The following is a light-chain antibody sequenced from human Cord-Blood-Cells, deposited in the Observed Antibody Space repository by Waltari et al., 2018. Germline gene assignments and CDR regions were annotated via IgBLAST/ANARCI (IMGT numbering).Light chain of an antibody. J-gene: IGLJ3*02. Sequence: QSVLTQPPSASGTPGQRLTLSCPGSSSTIGSNYVYSYQQLPGTAPKLLIYRNNQRPSGVPDRFSGSKSGTSASLAISGLRSEDEADYYCAAWDDSLSGPVFGGGTKLTVL. CDR2: RNN. V-gene: IGLV1-47*01. CDR1: SSTIGSNY. CDR3: AAWDDSLSGPV.